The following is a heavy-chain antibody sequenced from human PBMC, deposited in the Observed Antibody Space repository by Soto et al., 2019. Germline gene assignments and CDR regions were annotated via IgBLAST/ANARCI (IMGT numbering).Heavy chain of an antibody. CDR3: ARRVVTAIPVNWFDP. V-gene: IGHV4-61*01. D-gene: IGHD2-21*02. Sequence: SETLSLTCTVSGGSVSSGSYYWSWIRQPPGKGLEWIGYIYYSGSTNYNPSLKSRVTISVDTSKNQFSLKLSSVTAADTAVYYCARRVVTAIPVNWFDPWGQGTLVTVSS. J-gene: IGHJ5*02. CDR2: IYYSGST. CDR1: GGSVSSGSYY.